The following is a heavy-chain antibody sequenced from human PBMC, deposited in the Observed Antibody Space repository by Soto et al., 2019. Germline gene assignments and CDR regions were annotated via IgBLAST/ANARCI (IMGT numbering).Heavy chain of an antibody. V-gene: IGHV3-53*04. CDR2: IYSGGST. D-gene: IGHD3-16*01. CDR1: GFTVSSNY. Sequence: EVQLVESGGGLVQPGGSLRLSCAASGFTVSSNYMSWVGQAPGKGLEWVSVIYSGGSTYYADSVKGRFTISRHNSKNTLYLQMNSLRAADTAVYYCARVKDLIWVPEFDLWGRGTLVTVSS. J-gene: IGHJ2*01. CDR3: ARVKDLIWVPEFDL.